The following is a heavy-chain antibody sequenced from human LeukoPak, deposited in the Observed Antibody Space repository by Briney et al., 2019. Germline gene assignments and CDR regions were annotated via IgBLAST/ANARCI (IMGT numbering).Heavy chain of an antibody. Sequence: SETLSLTCTVSGGSISSYYWSWIRQPPGKGLEWIGYIYSSGSTNYNPSLKSRVTISVDTSKNQFSLKLSSVTAADTAVYYCARDDFWSGYYTGATSYYYMDVWGKGTTVTVSS. CDR3: ARDDFWSGYYTGATSYYYMDV. D-gene: IGHD3-3*01. CDR2: IYSSGST. J-gene: IGHJ6*03. V-gene: IGHV4-59*01. CDR1: GGSISSYY.